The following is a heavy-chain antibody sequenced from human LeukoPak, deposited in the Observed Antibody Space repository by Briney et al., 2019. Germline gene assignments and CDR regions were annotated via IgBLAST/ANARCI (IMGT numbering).Heavy chain of an antibody. CDR3: AKGGFIVVVPAASLDGMDV. D-gene: IGHD2-2*01. Sequence: PGRSLTLSCAAAALTFSSYAMSCVRQAPGEGREWVSAISGSGDSTYYAGSVKGRFTISRDNSKNTLYLQMNSLRAEDTAVYYCAKGGFIVVVPAASLDGMDVWGQGTTVTVSS. CDR2: ISGSGDST. CDR1: ALTFSSYA. V-gene: IGHV3-23*01. J-gene: IGHJ6*02.